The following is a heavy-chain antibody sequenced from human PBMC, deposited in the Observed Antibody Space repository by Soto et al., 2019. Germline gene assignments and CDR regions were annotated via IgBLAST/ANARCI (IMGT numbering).Heavy chain of an antibody. CDR1: GFTFSSYA. V-gene: IGHV3-30-3*01. CDR2: ISYDGSNK. CDR3: TSEIYT. Sequence: GGSLRLSCAASGFTFSSYAMHWVRQAPGKGLEWVAVISYDGSNKYYADSVKGRFTISRDNSKNTLYLQMNSLRAEDTAVYYCTSEIYTWGQGYLLTVSA. D-gene: IGHD3-3*01. J-gene: IGHJ5*02.